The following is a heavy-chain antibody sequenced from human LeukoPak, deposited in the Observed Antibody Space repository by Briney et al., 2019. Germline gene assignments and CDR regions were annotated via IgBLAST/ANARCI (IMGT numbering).Heavy chain of an antibody. Sequence: GGSLRLSCAAPGFTFSSYAMSWVRQAPGKGLEWVSAISGSGGSTYYADSVKGRFTISRDNSKNTLYLQMNSLRAEDTAVYYCAKDQLGFGELFPKVFDYWGQGTLVTVSS. V-gene: IGHV3-23*01. D-gene: IGHD3-10*01. CDR3: AKDQLGFGELFPKVFDY. CDR2: ISGSGGST. CDR1: GFTFSSYA. J-gene: IGHJ4*02.